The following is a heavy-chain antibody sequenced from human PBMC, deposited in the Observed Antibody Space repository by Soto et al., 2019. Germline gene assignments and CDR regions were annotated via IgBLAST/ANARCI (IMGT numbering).Heavy chain of an antibody. D-gene: IGHD3-9*01. CDR2: VSAYNGNT. J-gene: IGHJ3*02. CDR3: ARDDDPQYYDILTGYYRNDAFDI. Sequence: QVQLVQSGAEVKKPGASVKVSCKASGYTFTSYGISWVRQAPGQGLEWMGWVSAYNGNTNYAQKRQGRVTMTTATSTSTADMELRSLRSDDTAVYYCARDDDPQYYDILTGYYRNDAFDIWGQGTMVTVSS. CDR1: GYTFTSYG. V-gene: IGHV1-18*01.